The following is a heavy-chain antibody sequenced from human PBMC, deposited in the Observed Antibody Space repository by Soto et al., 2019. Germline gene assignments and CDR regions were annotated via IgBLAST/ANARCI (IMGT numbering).Heavy chain of an antibody. CDR3: ARDMVGAGGGYGMDV. J-gene: IGHJ6*02. V-gene: IGHV1-69*06. Sequence: QVQLVQSGAEVKKPGSSVMVSCKASGGTFSTFTISWVRQAPGQGLEWMGGIIPIFGTADYAQKFQGRVTITADKSTSTAYMDLSSLRSEDTAVYYCARDMVGAGGGYGMDVWGQGTTVTVSS. CDR2: IIPIFGTA. CDR1: GGTFSTFT. D-gene: IGHD1-26*01.